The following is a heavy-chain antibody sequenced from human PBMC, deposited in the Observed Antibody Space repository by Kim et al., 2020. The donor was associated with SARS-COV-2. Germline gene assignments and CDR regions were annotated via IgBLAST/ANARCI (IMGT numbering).Heavy chain of an antibody. V-gene: IGHV4-39*01. Sequence: PSLKRRVTISVDTSKNQFSLKLSSVTAADTAVYYCARHVHVRAVAGTFGYWGQGTLVTVSS. J-gene: IGHJ4*02. CDR3: ARHVHVRAVAGTFGY. D-gene: IGHD6-19*01.